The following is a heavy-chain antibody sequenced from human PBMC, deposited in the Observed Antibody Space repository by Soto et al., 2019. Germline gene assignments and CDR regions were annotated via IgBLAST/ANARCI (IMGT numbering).Heavy chain of an antibody. J-gene: IGHJ3*02. V-gene: IGHV3-11*06. D-gene: IGHD6-19*01. Sequence: QVQLVESGGGLVKPGGSLRLSCAASGFTFSDYYMSWIRQAPGKGLEWVSYISSSSSYTNYADSVKGRFTISRDNAKNSLYLQMNSLRAEDTAVYYCAREGYSSGWDAFDIWGQGTMVTVSS. CDR3: AREGYSSGWDAFDI. CDR2: ISSSSSYT. CDR1: GFTFSDYY.